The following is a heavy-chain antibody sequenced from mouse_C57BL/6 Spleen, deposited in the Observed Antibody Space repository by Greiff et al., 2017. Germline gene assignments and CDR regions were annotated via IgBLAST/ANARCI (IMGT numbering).Heavy chain of an antibody. CDR2: IWSGGST. Sequence: QVQLQQSGPGLVQPSQSLSITCTVSGFSLTSYGVHWVRQSPGKGLEWLGVIWSGGSTDYNAAFISRLSISKDNSKSQVFFKMNSLQADDTAIYYCARGSIYYDYGYWYFDVWGTGTTVTVSS. J-gene: IGHJ1*03. D-gene: IGHD2-4*01. CDR1: GFSLTSYG. CDR3: ARGSIYYDYGYWYFDV. V-gene: IGHV2-2*01.